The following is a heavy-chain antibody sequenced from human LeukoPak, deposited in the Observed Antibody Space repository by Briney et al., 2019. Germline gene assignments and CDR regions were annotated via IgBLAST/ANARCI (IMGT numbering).Heavy chain of an antibody. J-gene: IGHJ3*02. D-gene: IGHD2-2*01. Sequence: SQTLSLTCAISGDSVSINSAAWNWIRQSPSRGLEWLGRTYYRSKSYNDYAVSVKSRIPINPDTSKNQFSLQLNSVIPEDTAVYYCARDKDIVVVPAANEPAFDIWGQGTMVTVSS. CDR3: ARDKDIVVVPAANEPAFDI. V-gene: IGHV6-1*01. CDR2: TYYRSKSYN. CDR1: GDSVSINSAA.